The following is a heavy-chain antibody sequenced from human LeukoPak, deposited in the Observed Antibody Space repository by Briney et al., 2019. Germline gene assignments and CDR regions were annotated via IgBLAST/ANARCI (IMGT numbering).Heavy chain of an antibody. CDR2: IYYSGST. Sequence: SQTLSLTXTVSGGSISSGDYYWSWIRQPPGKGLEWIGYIYYSGSTYYNPSLKSRVTISVDTSKNQFSLKLSSVTAADTAVYYCARDRLGDPIDYWGQGTLVTVSS. D-gene: IGHD3-16*01. CDR1: GGSISSGDYY. J-gene: IGHJ4*02. V-gene: IGHV4-30-4*08. CDR3: ARDRLGDPIDY.